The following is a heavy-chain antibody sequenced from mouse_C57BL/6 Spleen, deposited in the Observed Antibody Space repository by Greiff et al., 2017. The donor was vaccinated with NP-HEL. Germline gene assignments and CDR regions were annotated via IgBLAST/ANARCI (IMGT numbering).Heavy chain of an antibody. CDR2: INYDGSST. CDR1: GFTFSDYY. Sequence: EVQRVESEGGLVQPGSSMKLSCTASGFTFSDYYMAWVRQVPEKGLEWVANINYDGSSTYYLDSLKSRFIISRDNAKNILYLQMSSLKSEDTATYYCAREGGYYGSFFDYWGQGTTLTVSS. D-gene: IGHD1-1*01. J-gene: IGHJ2*01. CDR3: AREGGYYGSFFDY. V-gene: IGHV5-16*01.